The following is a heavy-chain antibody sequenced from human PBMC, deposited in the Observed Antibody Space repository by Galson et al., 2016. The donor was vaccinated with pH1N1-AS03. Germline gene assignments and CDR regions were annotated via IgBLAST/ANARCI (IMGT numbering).Heavy chain of an antibody. CDR2: INSKSGAT. CDR1: GFTFTDYY. V-gene: IGHV1-2*06. CDR3: ARGDSGATATITNFDY. D-gene: IGHD5-24*01. Sequence: SCKASGFTFTDYYIHWIRQVPGQGLEWMGRINSKSGATKYVQKFEGRATMTRDTSISTAFLELTSLHSDDTAVYFCARGDSGATATITNFDYWGQGTLVTVSS. J-gene: IGHJ4*02.